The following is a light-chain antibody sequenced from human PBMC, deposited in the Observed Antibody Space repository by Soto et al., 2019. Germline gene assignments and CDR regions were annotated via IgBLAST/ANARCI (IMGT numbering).Light chain of an antibody. CDR3: CSYAGGDIFV. CDR2: DVT. J-gene: IGLJ1*01. CDR1: SSDVGGYNY. V-gene: IGLV2-11*01. Sequence: QSALTQPRSVSGSPGQSVTISCTGTSSDVGGYNYVSWYQQYPGKAPKLMIYDVTQRPSGVPDRFSGSKSGNTASLTISGLQPEDESGYYCCSYAGGDIFVFGTGTKLTVL.